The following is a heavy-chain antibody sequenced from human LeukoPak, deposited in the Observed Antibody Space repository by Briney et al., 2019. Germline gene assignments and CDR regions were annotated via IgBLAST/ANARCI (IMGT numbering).Heavy chain of an antibody. D-gene: IGHD1-26*01. Sequence: GGSLRLSCTASGFTFSSYAVSWVRQAPGEGLEWVSGISGGGSSGYHADSVKGRFSISRDNSKNTLFLQMDNLRAEDTAVYYCATRTGYSTGWFVGHFESWGQGTLVTVSS. CDR2: ISGGGSSG. CDR3: ATRTGYSTGWFVGHFES. CDR1: GFTFSSYA. V-gene: IGHV3-23*01. J-gene: IGHJ4*02.